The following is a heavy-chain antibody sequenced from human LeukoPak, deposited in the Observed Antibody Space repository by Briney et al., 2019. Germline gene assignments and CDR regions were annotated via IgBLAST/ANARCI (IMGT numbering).Heavy chain of an antibody. CDR2: ISANGGAT. J-gene: IGHJ4*02. CDR1: GLSFSNYA. D-gene: IGHD3-10*01. V-gene: IGHV3-23*01. Sequence: GGSLRLSCAASGLSFSNYAMSWVRQAPGKGLECVSLISANGGATYYADSVKGRFTISRDNSKSTLYLQMNSLRADDTAVYYCAKASGSPYYFDYWGQGTLVTVSS. CDR3: AKASGSPYYFDY.